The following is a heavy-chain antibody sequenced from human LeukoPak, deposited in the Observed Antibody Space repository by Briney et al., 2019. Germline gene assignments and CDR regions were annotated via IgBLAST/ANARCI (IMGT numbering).Heavy chain of an antibody. J-gene: IGHJ5*02. CDR3: ARHRSISAAGPRYFVP. CDR1: GGFINTGNYY. CDR2: VYYSGST. Sequence: SETLSLTCTVSGGFINTGNYYWGWIRQSPGKGLEWIGSVYYSGSTYFNPSLKRRASMSVDTSKSQFSMSLSSVAAADTAVYYCARHRSISAAGPRYFVPWGQGRLVTVSP. D-gene: IGHD6-13*01. V-gene: IGHV4-39*01.